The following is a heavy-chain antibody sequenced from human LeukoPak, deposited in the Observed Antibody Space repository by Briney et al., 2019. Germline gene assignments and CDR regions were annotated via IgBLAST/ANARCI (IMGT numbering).Heavy chain of an antibody. D-gene: IGHD6-13*01. CDR2: IMSGGTT. J-gene: IGHJ3*02. V-gene: IGHV3-23*01. CDR1: GFTFGSYV. Sequence: GGSLRLSCAASGFTFGSYVMSWVRQAPGKGLEWVSLIMSGGTTYYADSVKGRFTISRDKSKDTLHLQMNSLRAEDTAVYYCAKDLPYSGWAFEIWGLGTMVTVSS. CDR3: AKDLPYSGWAFEI.